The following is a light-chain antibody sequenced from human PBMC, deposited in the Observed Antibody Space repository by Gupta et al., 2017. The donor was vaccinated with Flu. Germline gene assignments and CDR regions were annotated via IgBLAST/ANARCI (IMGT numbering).Light chain of an antibody. V-gene: IGKV2-30*01. J-gene: IGKJ4*01. CDR2: KVS. CDR1: ESLVYNDGNTY. CDR3: LRGTHWPLT. Sequence: DVVMTQSPLSLPVTLGQPASISCRSSESLVYNDGNTYLTWFHQRPGQSPRRLIYKVSNRDSGVPERFSGIGSATDFTLKSSRLEAGDVGIYYCLRGTHWPLTFAGGTKVRSN.